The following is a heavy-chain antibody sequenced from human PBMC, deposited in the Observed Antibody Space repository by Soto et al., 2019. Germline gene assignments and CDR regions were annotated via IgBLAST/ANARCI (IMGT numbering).Heavy chain of an antibody. J-gene: IGHJ6*02. CDR3: VKEAGGSGNDYRYYYYYGMDV. CDR1: GFTFSSYG. V-gene: IGHV3-30*18. CDR2: ISYDGSNK. D-gene: IGHD3-10*01. Sequence: QVQLVESGGGVVQPGRSLRLSCAASGFTFSSYGMHWVRQAPGKGLEWVAVISYDGSNKYYADSVKGRFTISRDNSKNILXVXTSSLRAEDTAVYYCVKEAGGSGNDYRYYYYYGMDVWGQGTTVTVSS.